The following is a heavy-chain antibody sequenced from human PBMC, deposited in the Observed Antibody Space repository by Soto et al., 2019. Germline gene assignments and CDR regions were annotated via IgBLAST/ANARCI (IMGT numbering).Heavy chain of an antibody. CDR1: GGSISSGGYY. V-gene: IGHV4-31*03. Sequence: QVQLQESGPGLVKPSQTLSLTCTVSGGSISSGGYYWSWIRQHPGKGLEWIGYIYYSVSTYYNPALKSRVTISVDTSKNQFSLKLSSVTAADTAVYYCARDHMVRGAQLNYRGWFDPWGQGTLVTVSS. CDR2: IYYSVST. CDR3: ARDHMVRGAQLNYRGWFDP. J-gene: IGHJ5*02. D-gene: IGHD3-10*01.